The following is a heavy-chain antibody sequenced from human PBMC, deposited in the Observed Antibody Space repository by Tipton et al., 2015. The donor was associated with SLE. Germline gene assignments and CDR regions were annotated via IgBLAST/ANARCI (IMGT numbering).Heavy chain of an antibody. V-gene: IGHV4-34*01. CDR1: GGSFSGYY. D-gene: IGHD2-2*01. CDR2: INRSGST. J-gene: IGHJ4*02. CDR3: ASRYCSSTSCTYYFDY. Sequence: TLSLTCAVYGGSFSGYYWSWIRQPPGKGLEWIGEINRSGSTNYNPSLKSRVTISVDPSKNQFSLKLSSVTAADTAVYYCASRYCSSTSCTYYFDYWGQGTLVTVSS.